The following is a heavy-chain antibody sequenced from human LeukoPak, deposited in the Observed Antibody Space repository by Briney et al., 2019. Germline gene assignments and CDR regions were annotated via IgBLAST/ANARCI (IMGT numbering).Heavy chain of an antibody. CDR2: IYTSGST. V-gene: IGHV4-61*09. Sequence: PSQTLSLTCTVSGGSISSGSYYWNWIRQPAGKGLEWIGQIYTSGSTNYNPSPKSRVRISLDTPKNQFSLKLSFVTAADKAVYYCARAKGYHGSGTPRGSIDYWGQGTLVTVSS. J-gene: IGHJ4*02. CDR3: ARAKGYHGSGTPRGSIDY. CDR1: GGSISSGSYY. D-gene: IGHD3-10*01.